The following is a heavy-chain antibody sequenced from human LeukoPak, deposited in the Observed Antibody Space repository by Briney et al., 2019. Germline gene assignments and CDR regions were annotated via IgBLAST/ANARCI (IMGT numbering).Heavy chain of an antibody. D-gene: IGHD5-18*01. CDR1: GYTFTSYD. J-gene: IGHJ6*03. CDR2: MNPNSGNT. Sequence: ASVKVSCKASGYTFTSYDINWVRQATGQGLEWMGWMNPNSGNTGYAQKFQGRVTMTRNTSISTAYMELSSLRSEDTAVYYCARVQRGYSYGYNLYYYYYMDVWGKGTTVTISS. V-gene: IGHV1-8*01. CDR3: ARVQRGYSYGYNLYYYYYMDV.